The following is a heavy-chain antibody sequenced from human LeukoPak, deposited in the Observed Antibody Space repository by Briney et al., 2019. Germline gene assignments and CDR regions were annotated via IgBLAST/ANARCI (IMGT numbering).Heavy chain of an antibody. J-gene: IGHJ3*02. V-gene: IGHV1-69*04. CDR3: AREYYYDSSGLGGDAFDI. D-gene: IGHD3-22*01. CDR2: IIPILGIA. Sequence: ASVKVSCKASGGTFSSYAISWVRQAPGQGLEWMGRIIPILGIANYAQKFQGRVTITADKSTSTAYMELSSLRSEVTAVYYCAREYYYDSSGLGGDAFDIWGQGTMVTVSS. CDR1: GGTFSSYA.